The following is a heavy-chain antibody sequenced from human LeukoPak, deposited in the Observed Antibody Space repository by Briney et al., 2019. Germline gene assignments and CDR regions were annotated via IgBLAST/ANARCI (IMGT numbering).Heavy chain of an antibody. CDR3: ARPTKYYYDSSGYCYFDY. CDR2: IYPGDSDT. Sequence: GASLKISCRGSGYSFTSNWIGWGRQMPEKGLECMEIIYPGDSDTSNNPSFPRQVPISADKATSTAYLQCSSLKASDTAMYYCARPTKYYYDSSGYCYFDYWGQGTLVTVSS. D-gene: IGHD3-22*01. J-gene: IGHJ4*02. V-gene: IGHV5-51*01. CDR1: GYSFTSNW.